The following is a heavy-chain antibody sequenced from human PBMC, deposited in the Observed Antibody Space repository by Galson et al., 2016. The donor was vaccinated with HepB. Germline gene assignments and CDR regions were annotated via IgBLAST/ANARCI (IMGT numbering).Heavy chain of an antibody. D-gene: IGHD4-17*01. CDR1: GYDFASFY. V-gene: IGHV5-51*03. CDR2: IYPGNTNT. J-gene: IGHJ4*02. CDR3: ARLNRVGTTVFDN. Sequence: QSGAEVKKSGESLKISCKGFGYDFASFYIGWVRQMPGKGLEWMGIIYPGNTNTIYSPSVQGQVTISADKSIGTAYLQWNSLKASDTAIYYCARLNRVGTTVFDNWGQGTLVTVSS.